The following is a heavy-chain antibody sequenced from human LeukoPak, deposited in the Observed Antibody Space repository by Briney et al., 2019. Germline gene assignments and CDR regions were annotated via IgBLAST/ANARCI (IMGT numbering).Heavy chain of an antibody. CDR1: GYTLTGYY. V-gene: IGHV1-2*04. J-gene: IGHJ5*02. CDR2: INPNSGGT. D-gene: IGHD6-13*01. Sequence: ASVKVSCKASGYTLTGYYMHWVRQAPGQGLEWMGWINPNSGGTNYAQKFQGWVTMTRDTSISTAYMELSRLRSDDTAVYYCARDGIAAAGLYNWFDPWGQGTLVTVSS. CDR3: ARDGIAAAGLYNWFDP.